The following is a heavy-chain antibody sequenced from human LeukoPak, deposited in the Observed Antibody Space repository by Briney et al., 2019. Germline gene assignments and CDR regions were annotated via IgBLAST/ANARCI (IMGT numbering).Heavy chain of an antibody. CDR1: GGSTSSRPYS. CDR3: ASRGITMVRGVDY. D-gene: IGHD3-10*01. J-gene: IGHJ4*02. V-gene: IGHV4-39*07. CDR2: FYYSGNT. Sequence: SETLSLTCTVSGGSTSSRPYSWGWIRQPPGKGLEWLGSFYYSGNTYYKPSLKSRVTISVDTSKNQFSLKLSSVTAADTAVYYCASRGITMVRGVDYWGQGALVTVSS.